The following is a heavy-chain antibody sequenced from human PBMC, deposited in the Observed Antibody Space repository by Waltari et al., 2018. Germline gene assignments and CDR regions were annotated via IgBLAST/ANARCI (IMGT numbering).Heavy chain of an antibody. V-gene: IGHV1-69-2*01. D-gene: IGHD1-20*01. CDR3: ATALGDNISASRAFEI. CDR1: GYSFSDYY. Sequence: EVQLLQSGAELVKPGTTVKISCNVSGYSFSDYYIHWVQQAPGKGLQWMGLIDPEDGETIYADNFRDTITLTADTSTNTAYLELNNVSSQDTAVFYCATALGDNISASRAFEIWGQGTMITVAS. J-gene: IGHJ3*02. CDR2: IDPEDGET.